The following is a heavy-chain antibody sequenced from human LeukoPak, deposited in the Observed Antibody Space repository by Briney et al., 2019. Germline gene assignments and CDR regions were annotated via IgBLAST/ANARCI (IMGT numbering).Heavy chain of an antibody. Sequence: GGSLRLSCAASGFTFSSYSMNWVRQAPGKGLEWVSSISSSSSYIYYADSVKGRFTISRDNAKNSLYLQMNSLRAEDTAVYYCAGMGGGYDFWSGIRGYFDYWGQGTLVTVSS. V-gene: IGHV3-21*01. D-gene: IGHD3-3*01. CDR1: GFTFSSYS. CDR3: AGMGGGYDFWSGIRGYFDY. CDR2: ISSSSSYI. J-gene: IGHJ4*02.